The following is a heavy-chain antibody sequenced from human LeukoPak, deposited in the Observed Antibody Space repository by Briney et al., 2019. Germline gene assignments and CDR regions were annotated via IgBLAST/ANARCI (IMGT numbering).Heavy chain of an antibody. CDR3: ARVVPAAIPVYYYYGMDV. CDR1: GGSFSGYY. CDR2: INHSGST. J-gene: IGHJ6*02. V-gene: IGHV4-34*01. Sequence: PSETLSLTCAVYGGSFSGYYWSWIRQPPGKGLEWIGEINHSGSTNYNPSLKSRVTISVDTSKNQFSLKLSSVTAADTAVYYCARVVPAAIPVYYYYGMDVWGQGTTVTVSS. D-gene: IGHD2-2*02.